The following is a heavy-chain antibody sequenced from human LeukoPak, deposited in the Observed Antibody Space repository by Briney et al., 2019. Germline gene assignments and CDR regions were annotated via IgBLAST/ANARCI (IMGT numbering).Heavy chain of an antibody. CDR3: TRIGIGIIGRDPVVY. CDR2: IRSKTYGGAA. D-gene: IGHD2-21*01. J-gene: IGHJ4*02. V-gene: IGHV3-49*04. CDR1: GFTFRDYA. Sequence: GGSLRLSCAASGFTFRDYAMSWVRLAPGKGLQWVGFIRSKTYGGAADYGASVKGRFTIYRDDSQSIAYLLMNRLEIEDTAVYYCTRIGIGIIGRDPVVYWGQGTLVTVSS.